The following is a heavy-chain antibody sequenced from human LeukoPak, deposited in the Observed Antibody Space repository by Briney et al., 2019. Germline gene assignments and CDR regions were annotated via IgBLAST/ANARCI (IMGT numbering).Heavy chain of an antibody. V-gene: IGHV3-23*01. CDR2: ISGSDTST. Sequence: GGSLRLSCAASGFTFNNYAMSWVRQAPGKGLEWVSVISGSDTSTYYADSVKGRFTISRDNSKNTLYLQMGRLRAEDTAVYYCARDPNRSTYGMGVWGQGTTVTVSS. CDR3: ARDPNRSTYGMGV. J-gene: IGHJ6*02. CDR1: GFTFNNYA. D-gene: IGHD2/OR15-2a*01.